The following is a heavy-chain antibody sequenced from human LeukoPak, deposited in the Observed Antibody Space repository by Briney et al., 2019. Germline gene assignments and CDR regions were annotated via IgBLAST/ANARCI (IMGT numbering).Heavy chain of an antibody. CDR3: ARDRIRTGGYCSSTSCYSSRWFDP. CDR2: INPSGGST. D-gene: IGHD2-2*01. J-gene: IGHJ5*02. V-gene: IGHV1-46*01. CDR1: GYTFTSYY. Sequence: ASVKVSCKASGYTFTSYYMHWVRQAPGQGLEWMGIINPSGGSTSYAQKFQGRVTITTDESTSTAYMELSSLRSEDTAVYYCARDRIRTGGYCSSTSCYSSRWFDPWGQGTLVTVSS.